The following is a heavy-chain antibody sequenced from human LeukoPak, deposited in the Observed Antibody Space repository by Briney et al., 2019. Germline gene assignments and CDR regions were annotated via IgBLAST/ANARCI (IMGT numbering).Heavy chain of an antibody. Sequence: RSLRLSCAASGFTFSSYGMHWVRQAPGKGLEWVAVISYDGSNKYYADSVKGRFTISRDNSKNTLYLQMNSLRAEDTAVYYCAKAIGHGSGWSFDYWGQGTLVTVSS. CDR2: ISYDGSNK. CDR1: GFTFSSYG. CDR3: AKAIGHGSGWSFDY. J-gene: IGHJ4*02. D-gene: IGHD6-19*01. V-gene: IGHV3-30*18.